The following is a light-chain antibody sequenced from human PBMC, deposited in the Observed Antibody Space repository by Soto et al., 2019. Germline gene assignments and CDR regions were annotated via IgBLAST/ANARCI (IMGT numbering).Light chain of an antibody. Sequence: DIQLTQSPSFLSASVGDRVTITCRASQDISNYLVWYQQKPGKAPKPLIYAASTLQSGVPSRFSGSGSGTEFTLTISSLQPEDFATYYCQQLNSYPLTFGPGTKV. V-gene: IGKV1-9*01. J-gene: IGKJ3*01. CDR1: QDISNY. CDR2: AAS. CDR3: QQLNSYPLT.